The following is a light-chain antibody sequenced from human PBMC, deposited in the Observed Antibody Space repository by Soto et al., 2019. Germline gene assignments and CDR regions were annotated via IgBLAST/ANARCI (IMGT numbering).Light chain of an antibody. J-gene: IGLJ2*01. CDR1: SSDVGGYYY. CDR2: EVI. CDR3: TSYAGSNKV. V-gene: IGLV2-8*01. Sequence: QSALTQPPSASGSPGQSVTISCTGTSSDVGGYYYVSWYQHHPGKAPKLIIYEVIKRPSGVPDRFSGSKSDNTASLTVSGLRAEDEADYYCTSYAGSNKVFGGGTKLTVL.